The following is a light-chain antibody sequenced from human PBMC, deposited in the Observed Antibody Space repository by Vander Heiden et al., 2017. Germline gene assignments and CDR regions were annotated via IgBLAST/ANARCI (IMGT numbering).Light chain of an antibody. Sequence: DIQMTQSPSSLSASVGDRVTITCRASQNINIYLNWYQQKPGKAPNLLIYAASLLQGGVPSRFSGSGYGTDFTLTISSRQPEDSAPYYCQQTGDNPPFIFGHGTKVHIK. CDR2: AAS. V-gene: IGKV1-39*01. CDR3: QQTGDNPPFI. J-gene: IGKJ3*01. CDR1: QNINIY.